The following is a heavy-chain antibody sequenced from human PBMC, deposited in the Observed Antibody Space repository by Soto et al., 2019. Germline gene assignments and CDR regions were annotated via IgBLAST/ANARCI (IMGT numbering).Heavy chain of an antibody. Sequence: VLEGSSRNVGYCWSFIRQHPGKGLEWIGYIYYSGSTYYNPSLKSRVTISVDTSKNQFSLKLTSVTAADTAVYYCARAPLVPDFWGQGSLVTGSS. J-gene: IGHJ4*02. CDR3: ARAPLVPDF. CDR2: IYYSGST. CDR1: EGSSRNVGYC. V-gene: IGHV4-31*02.